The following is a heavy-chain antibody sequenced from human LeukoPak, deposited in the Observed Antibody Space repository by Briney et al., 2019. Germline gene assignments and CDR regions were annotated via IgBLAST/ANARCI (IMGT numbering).Heavy chain of an antibody. Sequence: GGSLRLSCAASGFTFSSYWMHWVRQAPGKGLVWVSRINSDGSSTSYADSVKGRFTISRDNDKNTLYLQMNSLRAEDTAVYYCARGGRDGYNLVGYWGQGTLVTVSS. CDR3: ARGGRDGYNLVGY. CDR2: INSDGSST. J-gene: IGHJ4*02. CDR1: GFTFSSYW. V-gene: IGHV3-74*01. D-gene: IGHD5-24*01.